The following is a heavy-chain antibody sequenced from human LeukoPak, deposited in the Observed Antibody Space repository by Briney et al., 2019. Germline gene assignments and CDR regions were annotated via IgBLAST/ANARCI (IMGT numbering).Heavy chain of an antibody. D-gene: IGHD1-26*01. Sequence: GGSLRLSCAASGFTFSAYAMAWARRPPGRGLEWVSTMALSGGPTHYADAVEGRFTISRDDSKSTLYLHINNLRAEDTAVYYCARDFSLVVGASDSWGKGTLVTVSS. CDR1: GFTFSAYA. V-gene: IGHV3-23*01. CDR3: ARDFSLVVGASDS. CDR2: MALSGGPT. J-gene: IGHJ5*02.